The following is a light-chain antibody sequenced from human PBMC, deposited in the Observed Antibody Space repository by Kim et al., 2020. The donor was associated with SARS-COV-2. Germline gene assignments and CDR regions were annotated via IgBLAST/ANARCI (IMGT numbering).Light chain of an antibody. Sequence: SSELTQDPAVSVALGQTVRITCQGDSLRSYYASWYQQKPGQAPVLVIYGKNNRPSGIPDRFSASSSGNTASLTITGAQAEDEADYYCNSRESSVNHVMFG. CDR3: NSRESSVNHVM. CDR1: SLRSYY. CDR2: GKN. V-gene: IGLV3-19*01. J-gene: IGLJ3*02.